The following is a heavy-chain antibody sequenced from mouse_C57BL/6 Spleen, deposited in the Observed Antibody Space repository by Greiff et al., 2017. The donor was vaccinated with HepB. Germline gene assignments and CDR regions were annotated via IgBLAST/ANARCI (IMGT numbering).Heavy chain of an antibody. V-gene: IGHV1-81*01. CDR1: GYTFTSYG. J-gene: IGHJ2*01. Sequence: VQLQQSGAELARPGASVKLSCKASGYTFTSYGISWVKQRTGQGLEWIGEIYPRSGNTYYNEKFKGKATLTADKSSSTAYMELRSLTSEDSAVYFCAREREQLRLPYYWGQGTTLTVSS. CDR2: IYPRSGNT. D-gene: IGHD3-2*02. CDR3: AREREQLRLPYY.